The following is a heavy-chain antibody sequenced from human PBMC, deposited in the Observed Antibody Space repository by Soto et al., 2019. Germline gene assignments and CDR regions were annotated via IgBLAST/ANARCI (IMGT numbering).Heavy chain of an antibody. CDR3: AKDHHGSAIVGMDV. D-gene: IGHD3-10*01. CDR2: IGLDSGTI. V-gene: IGHV3-9*01. Sequence: EVQLVESGGGLVQPGRSLRLSCAASGFTFDDYAMHWVRQAPGKGLEWVSGIGLDSGTIGYADSVKSRFTISRDNAKNSLYLQMNSLRAEDTALYYCAKDHHGSAIVGMDVWVQGTTVTVSS. J-gene: IGHJ6*02. CDR1: GFTFDDYA.